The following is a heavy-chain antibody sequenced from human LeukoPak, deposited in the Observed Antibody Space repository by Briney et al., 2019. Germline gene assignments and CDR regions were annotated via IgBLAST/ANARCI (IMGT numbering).Heavy chain of an antibody. CDR1: GFTFSSYA. V-gene: IGHV3-30*04. J-gene: IGHJ6*03. D-gene: IGHD4-11*01. Sequence: GGSLRLSCAASGFTFSSYAMRWVRQAPGKGLEWVAFISYDGSNKNYVDSVKGRFTISRDNSKNTLYLQMNSLRAEDTAVYYCAREGIYSNYGLYYMDVWTKGTTVTVS. CDR3: AREGIYSNYGLYYMDV. CDR2: ISYDGSNK.